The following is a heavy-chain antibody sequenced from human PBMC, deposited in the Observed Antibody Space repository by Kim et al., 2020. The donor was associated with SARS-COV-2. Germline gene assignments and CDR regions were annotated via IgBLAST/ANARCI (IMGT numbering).Heavy chain of an antibody. CDR2: IYYSGST. Sequence: SETLSLTCSVSGGSFTSYYWSWIRQPPGKGLEWIGYIYYSGSTNYNPSLKSRVTMSVDASKNQFSLKLSSVTAADTAVYYCARNGGSGGYVFDYWGQGTL. CDR1: GGSFTSYY. V-gene: IGHV4-59*08. J-gene: IGHJ4*02. D-gene: IGHD3-16*01. CDR3: ARNGGSGGYVFDY.